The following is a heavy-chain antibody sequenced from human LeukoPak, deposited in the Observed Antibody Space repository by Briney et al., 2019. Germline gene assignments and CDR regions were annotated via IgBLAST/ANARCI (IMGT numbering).Heavy chain of an antibody. V-gene: IGHV4-59*08. CDR3: ARQRDLQQLAPFDY. Sequence: PSETLSLTCNVSGGSISSYYWSWIRQPPGKGLEWIGYIYRTGSTNYNPSLKSRVTISADTSKSQFSLSLSSVTAADTAVYHCARQRDLQQLAPFDYWGQGTLVTVSS. D-gene: IGHD6-13*01. CDR1: GGSISSYY. CDR2: IYRTGST. J-gene: IGHJ4*02.